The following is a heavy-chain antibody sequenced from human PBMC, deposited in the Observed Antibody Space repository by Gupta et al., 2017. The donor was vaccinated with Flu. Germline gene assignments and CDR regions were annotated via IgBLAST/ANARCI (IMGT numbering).Heavy chain of an antibody. CDR3: VRERGPFDAFDI. CDR2: IWTDGKNK. Sequence: TFNTYGMHWVRQTPGKGLEWVSVIWTDGKNKYYADSVRGRFTIYRDNAKNTLDLQMNRLRVEDTAVYYCVRERGPFDAFDIWGQGTMVTVSS. CDR1: TFNTYG. J-gene: IGHJ3*02. V-gene: IGHV3-33*01. D-gene: IGHD3-16*01.